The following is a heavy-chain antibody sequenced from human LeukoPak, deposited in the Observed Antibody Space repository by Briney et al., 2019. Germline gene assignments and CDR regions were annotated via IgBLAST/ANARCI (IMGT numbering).Heavy chain of an antibody. D-gene: IGHD3-3*01. Sequence: PSQTLSLTCTVSGGSISSGSYYWSWIRQPAGKGLEWIGRIYTSGSTNYNPSLKSRVTMSVDTSKNQFSLKLSSVTAADTAVYYCARERAYYDFWSGYYIPSYYYYYYMDVWGKGTTVTVSS. V-gene: IGHV4-61*02. J-gene: IGHJ6*03. CDR1: GGSISSGSYY. CDR2: IYTSGST. CDR3: ARERAYYDFWSGYYIPSYYYYYYMDV.